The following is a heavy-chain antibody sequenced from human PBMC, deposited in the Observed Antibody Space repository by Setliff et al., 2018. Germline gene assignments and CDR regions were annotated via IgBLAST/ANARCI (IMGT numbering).Heavy chain of an antibody. CDR2: IYYSGST. CDR1: GGSISGGGYY. J-gene: IGHJ3*02. D-gene: IGHD3-22*01. V-gene: IGHV4-31*03. CDR3: ARSGYYSIDASDI. Sequence: SETLSLTCTVSGGSISGGGYYWSWIRQHPRKGLEWIGYIYYSGSTNYTPSLKSRVTLSVDTSRNHFSLKLNSVTAADTAVYYCARSGYYSIDASDIWGQGTMVTVSS.